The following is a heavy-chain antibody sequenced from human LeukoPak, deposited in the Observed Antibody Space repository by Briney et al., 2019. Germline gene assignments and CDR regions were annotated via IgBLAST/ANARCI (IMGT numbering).Heavy chain of an antibody. CDR1: GFTLSGYW. CDR3: ARDFYYGSGSLDY. V-gene: IGHV3-74*01. J-gene: IGHJ4*02. Sequence: PGGSLRLSCAASGFTLSGYWMHWVRQAPGKGLVWVSRINGDGRSRNYADSVRGRFTISRDNAKNTVYLQMDSLRAEDTALYYCARDFYYGSGSLDYWGQGTLVTVSS. CDR2: INGDGRSR. D-gene: IGHD3-10*01.